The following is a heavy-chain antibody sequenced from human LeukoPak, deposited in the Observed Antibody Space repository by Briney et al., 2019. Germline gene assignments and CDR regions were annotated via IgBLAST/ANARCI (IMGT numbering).Heavy chain of an antibody. J-gene: IGHJ4*02. CDR1: GGSISSSSYY. CDR3: ARPPRGYSYGYFDY. CDR2: IYYSGST. Sequence: SETLSLTCTVSGGSISSSSYYWGWIRQPPGKGLEWIGSIYYSGSTYYNPSLKSRVTISVDTSKNQFSLKLSSVTAADTAVYYCARPPRGYSYGYFDYWGQGTLVTVSS. D-gene: IGHD5-18*01. V-gene: IGHV4-39*01.